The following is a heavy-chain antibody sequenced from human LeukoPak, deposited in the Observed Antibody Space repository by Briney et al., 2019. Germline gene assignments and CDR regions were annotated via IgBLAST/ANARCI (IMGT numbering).Heavy chain of an antibody. Sequence: GGSLRLSCAASGFTFTPNAMSWVRQAPGKGLEWVSAISGSGSSTYYADSVKGRFTISRDNSKNTLYLQMNSLRAEDTALYYCAKRDGYNSNPLKDWGQGTLVTVSS. J-gene: IGHJ4*02. CDR3: AKRDGYNSNPLKD. CDR1: GFTFTPNA. V-gene: IGHV3-23*01. D-gene: IGHD5-24*01. CDR2: ISGSGSST.